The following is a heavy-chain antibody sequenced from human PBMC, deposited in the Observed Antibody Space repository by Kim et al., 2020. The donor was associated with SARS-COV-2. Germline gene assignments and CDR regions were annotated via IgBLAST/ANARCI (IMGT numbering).Heavy chain of an antibody. Sequence: DNTKYSQKFQGRVTIIRDTSAGTAYMELTSLRSEDTAINYCARGSGWAFDYWGQGTLVTVAS. V-gene: IGHV1-3*01. J-gene: IGHJ4*02. CDR3: ARGSGWAFDY. D-gene: IGHD6-19*01. CDR2: DNT.